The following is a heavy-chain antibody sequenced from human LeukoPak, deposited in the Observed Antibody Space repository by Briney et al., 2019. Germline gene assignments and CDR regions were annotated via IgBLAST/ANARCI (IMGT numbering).Heavy chain of an antibody. CDR3: AKDGYYGSGTFPDY. CDR1: GFTFSSYG. J-gene: IGHJ4*02. Sequence: GGSLRLSCVASGFTFSSYGMNWVRQAPGKGLEWGAVISYDGTNIFYVDSLRGRVTISRDNSKNTLYLQMDSLRAEDTAVYYCAKDGYYGSGTFPDYWGQGTLVIVSS. CDR2: ISYDGTNI. D-gene: IGHD3-10*01. V-gene: IGHV3-30*18.